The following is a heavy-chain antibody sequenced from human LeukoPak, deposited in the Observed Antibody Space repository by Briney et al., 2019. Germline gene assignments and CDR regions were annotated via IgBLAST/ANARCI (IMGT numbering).Heavy chain of an antibody. CDR3: AREYGSGSYHVDY. CDR1: GFTFSSYS. Sequence: PGGSLRLSCAASGFTFSSYSMNWVRHAPGKGREWVSSISSSSSYIYYADSVKGRFTISRDNAKNSLYLQMNSLRAEDTAVYYCAREYGSGSYHVDYWGQGTLVTVSS. D-gene: IGHD3-10*01. J-gene: IGHJ4*02. V-gene: IGHV3-21*01. CDR2: ISSSSSYI.